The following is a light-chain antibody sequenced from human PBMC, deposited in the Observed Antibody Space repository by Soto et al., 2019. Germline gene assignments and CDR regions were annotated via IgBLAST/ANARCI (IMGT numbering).Light chain of an antibody. CDR1: PNVRTNY. CDR2: GES. V-gene: IGKV3-20*01. CDR3: KDYGSSAWT. Sequence: TRSPSSLSASVVDRVTLSCSASPNVRTNYLAWYQQKPGQAPRILIYGESTRASGIKARFSGSGSGTDFTLTISRMEPEDFAVYYCKDYGSSAWTFGQGTKVDIK. J-gene: IGKJ1*01.